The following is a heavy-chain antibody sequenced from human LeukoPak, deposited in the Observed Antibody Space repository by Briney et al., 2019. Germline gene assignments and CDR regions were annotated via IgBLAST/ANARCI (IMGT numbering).Heavy chain of an antibody. CDR2: ISGNGGNT. CDR3: AKGGYCSSTSCPADY. CDR1: GFTFSGYA. Sequence: GGSLRLSCAASGFTFSGYAMSWVRQVPGMGLEWVSVISGNGGNTHYADSVKGRFTISRDNSKNTLYLQMSSLRADDTAVYYCAKGGYCSSTSCPADYWGQGTLVTVSS. J-gene: IGHJ4*02. D-gene: IGHD2-2*01. V-gene: IGHV3-23*01.